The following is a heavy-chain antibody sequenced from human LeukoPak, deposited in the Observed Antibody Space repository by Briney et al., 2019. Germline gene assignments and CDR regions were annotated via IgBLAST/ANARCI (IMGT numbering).Heavy chain of an antibody. CDR1: GGSFSGYY. Sequence: PSETLSLTCAVYGGSFSGYYWSWIRQPPGKGLEWIGEINHSGSTNYNPSLKGRVTISVDTSKNQFSLKLSSVTAADTAVYYCAKCIVGALCAFDIWGQGTMVTVSS. CDR2: INHSGST. J-gene: IGHJ3*02. D-gene: IGHD1-26*01. CDR3: AKCIVGALCAFDI. V-gene: IGHV4-34*01.